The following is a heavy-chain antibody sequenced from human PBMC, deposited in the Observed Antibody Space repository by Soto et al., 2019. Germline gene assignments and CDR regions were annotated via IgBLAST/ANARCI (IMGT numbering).Heavy chain of an antibody. Sequence: QVQLQQWGAGLLKPSETLSLTCAVYGGSLSGNFWSWIRQTPGKGLEWIAEINHRGNTNYNPSLKSRVAISVDTSKNQFSLKLNSVTAADTAVYYCARGEFGVNYCSGTSSYGAFDIWGQGTMVTVSS. J-gene: IGHJ3*02. CDR3: ARGEFGVNYCSGTSSYGAFDI. D-gene: IGHD2-2*01. CDR1: GGSLSGNF. CDR2: INHRGNT. V-gene: IGHV4-34*01.